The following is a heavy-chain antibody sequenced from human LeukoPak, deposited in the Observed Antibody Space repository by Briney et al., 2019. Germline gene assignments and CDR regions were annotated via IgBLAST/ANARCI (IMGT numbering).Heavy chain of an antibody. CDR1: GYTFTGYY. V-gene: IGHV1-2*02. D-gene: IGHD3-16*01. CDR3: ATQRGSYLWGTDFDY. J-gene: IGHJ4*02. CDR2: INPNSGDT. Sequence: GASVRASCKASGYTFTGYYMHWVRQAPGQGLEWMGWINPNSGDTKYAQKFQGRVTMTRDTSISTAYMELSRLTSDDTAVYYCATQRGSYLWGTDFDYWGQRTLVSVSS.